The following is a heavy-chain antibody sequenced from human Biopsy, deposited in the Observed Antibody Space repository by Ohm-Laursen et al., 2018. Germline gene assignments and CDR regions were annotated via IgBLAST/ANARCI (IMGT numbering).Heavy chain of an antibody. CDR1: GVSISSDY. CDR2: IYYSGST. J-gene: IGHJ6*02. V-gene: IGHV4-59*01. CDR3: ARGTNSTGWPCYYGYGLDV. Sequence: TLSLTCTVSGVSISSDYWSWIRQTPGKGREWIGYIYYSGSTNSNPSLKSRVTISVDTSKNQFSLRLNSVTAADTAVYYCARGTNSTGWPCYYGYGLDVWGRGTTVTVSS. D-gene: IGHD2/OR15-2a*01.